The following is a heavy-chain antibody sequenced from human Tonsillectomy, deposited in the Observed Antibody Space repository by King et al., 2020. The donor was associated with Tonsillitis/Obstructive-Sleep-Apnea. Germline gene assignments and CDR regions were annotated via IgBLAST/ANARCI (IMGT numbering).Heavy chain of an antibody. D-gene: IGHD3-9*01. CDR2: ISNNGGST. CDR3: VKDQVPLDILTGYYDPYYYYGMDV. CDR1: GFTFSSYA. V-gene: IGHV3-64D*06. J-gene: IGHJ6*02. Sequence: VQLVESGGGLVQPGGSLRLSCSASGFTFSSYAMHWVRQAPGKGLEYVSAISNNGGSTYYADSVKGRFTISRDNSKNTLYLQMSSLRAEDTAVYYCVKDQVPLDILTGYYDPYYYYGMDVWGQGTTVTVSS.